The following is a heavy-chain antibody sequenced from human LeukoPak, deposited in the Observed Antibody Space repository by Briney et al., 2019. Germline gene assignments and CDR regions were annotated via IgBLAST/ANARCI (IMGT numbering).Heavy chain of an antibody. D-gene: IGHD2/OR15-2a*01. CDR2: ITGSGGST. CDR1: GFTFSTYA. CDR3: ATQYPG. J-gene: IGHJ4*02. Sequence: GGSLRLSCAASGFTFSTYAMSWVRQGLRRGLEWVSAITGSGGSTYSADSVKGMFTIPRDNSKNTLYPQKNRLRAGDTAVYYCATQYPGWGQGALVTVSS. V-gene: IGHV3-23*01.